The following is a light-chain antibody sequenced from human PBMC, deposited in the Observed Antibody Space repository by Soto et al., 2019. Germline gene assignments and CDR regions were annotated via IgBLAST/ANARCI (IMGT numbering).Light chain of an antibody. J-gene: IGKJ3*01. Sequence: DIVMTQSPDSLAVSLGERATINCKSSQSVLYSSNNKNYLAWYQQKPGQPPKLLIYWASTRESGVPDRFSGSGSGTDFTLTISRLQAEDVGVYYCQQYYSTPLFTFGPGTKVDIK. CDR3: QQYYSTPLFT. CDR1: QSVLYSSNNKNY. CDR2: WAS. V-gene: IGKV4-1*01.